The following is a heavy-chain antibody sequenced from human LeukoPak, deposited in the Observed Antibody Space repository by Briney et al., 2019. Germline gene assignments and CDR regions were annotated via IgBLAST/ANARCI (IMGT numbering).Heavy chain of an antibody. CDR2: IGPGGDT. V-gene: IGHV3-13*04. CDR3: ARVGAFVWGVDYYYGMDV. D-gene: IGHD3-10*01. J-gene: IGHJ6*02. CDR1: GFTFSSYD. Sequence: PGGSLRLSCAASGFTFSSYDMHWVRQATGKGLEWISAIGPGGDTHYPGSVKGRFTISRDNAKNSLYLQMSSLRAGDTAVYYCARVGAFVWGVDYYYGMDVWGQGTTVTVSS.